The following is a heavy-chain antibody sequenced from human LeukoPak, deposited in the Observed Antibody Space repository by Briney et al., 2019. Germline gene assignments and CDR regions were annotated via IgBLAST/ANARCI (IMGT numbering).Heavy chain of an antibody. V-gene: IGHV3-48*03. Sequence: GGSLRLSCAGSGFTFSTYEMNWVRQAPGKGLEWVSYISSSGSTIYYADSVKGRFTISRDNAKNSLYLQMNSLRAEDTAVYYCARDNYDSSTPYYFDYWGQGTLVTVSS. D-gene: IGHD3-22*01. CDR2: ISSSGSTI. J-gene: IGHJ4*02. CDR1: GFTFSTYE. CDR3: ARDNYDSSTPYYFDY.